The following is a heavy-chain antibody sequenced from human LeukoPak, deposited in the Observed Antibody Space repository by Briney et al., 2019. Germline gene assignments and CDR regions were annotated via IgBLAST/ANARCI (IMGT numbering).Heavy chain of an antibody. D-gene: IGHD1-26*01. Sequence: AGGSLRLSCAASGFTFSSYSMNWVRQAPGKGLEWVSSISSSSSYIYYADSVKGRFTISRDNAKNSLYLQMNSLRAEDTAVYYCARDLSGSYGNYWGQGTLVTVSS. CDR2: ISSSSSYI. V-gene: IGHV3-21*01. CDR3: ARDLSGSYGNY. J-gene: IGHJ4*02. CDR1: GFTFSSYS.